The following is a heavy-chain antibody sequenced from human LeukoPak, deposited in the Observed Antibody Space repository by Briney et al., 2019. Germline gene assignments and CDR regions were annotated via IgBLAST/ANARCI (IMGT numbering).Heavy chain of an antibody. Sequence: GTSLRLSCAASGFTFTTYGMHWLRQAPGKGLEWISYIGIDSGNTNYADSVKGRFTISGDKAKNSLYLQMNSLRVEDTAVYYCARDYKYAFDNWGQGTLVTVSS. CDR3: ARDYKYAFDN. J-gene: IGHJ4*02. CDR2: IGIDSGNT. V-gene: IGHV3-48*01. CDR1: GFTFTTYG. D-gene: IGHD5-24*01.